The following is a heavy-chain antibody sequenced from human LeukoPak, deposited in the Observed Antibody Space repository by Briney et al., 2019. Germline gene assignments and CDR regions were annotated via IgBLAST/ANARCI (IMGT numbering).Heavy chain of an antibody. J-gene: IGHJ4*02. Sequence: GGSLRLSCAASGFTFSSYAMSWVRQAPGKGLEWVSAISGSGGSTYYADSVKGRLTISRDNSKNTLYLQMNSLRAEDTAVYYCAKDQGRAPVTYFDYWGQGTLVTVSS. CDR1: GFTFSSYA. D-gene: IGHD4-11*01. V-gene: IGHV3-23*01. CDR2: ISGSGGST. CDR3: AKDQGRAPVTYFDY.